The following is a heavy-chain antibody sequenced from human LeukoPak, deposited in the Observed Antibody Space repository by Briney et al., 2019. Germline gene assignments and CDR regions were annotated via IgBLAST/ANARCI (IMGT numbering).Heavy chain of an antibody. Sequence: SETLSLTCAVYGGSSSGYYWSWIRQPPGKGLEWIGEINHSGSTNYNPSLKSRVTISVDTSKNQFSLKLSSVTAADTAVYYCARLMVRGVIVDYFDYWGQGTLVTVSS. CDR1: GGSSSGYY. CDR2: INHSGST. J-gene: IGHJ4*02. D-gene: IGHD3-10*01. CDR3: ARLMVRGVIVDYFDY. V-gene: IGHV4-34*01.